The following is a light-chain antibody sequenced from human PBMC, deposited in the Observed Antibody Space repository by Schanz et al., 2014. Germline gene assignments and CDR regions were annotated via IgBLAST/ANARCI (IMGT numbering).Light chain of an antibody. J-gene: IGLJ3*02. CDR2: EVT. Sequence: QSALTQPPSASGSPGQSVTISCTGTSSDVGGYNFVSWYQQHPGKAPKLMIYEVTKRPSGVPDRFSGSKSGNTASLTVSGLQAEDEADYYCCSYAGSYTLGVFGGGTKLTV. CDR3: CSYAGSYTLGV. V-gene: IGLV2-8*01. CDR1: SSDVGGYNF.